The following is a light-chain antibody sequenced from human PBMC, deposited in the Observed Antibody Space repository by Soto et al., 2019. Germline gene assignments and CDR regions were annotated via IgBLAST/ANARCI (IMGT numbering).Light chain of an antibody. Sequence: EIVLTQSPATLSLSPGERATLSCRASQSVSSYLAWYQQKPGQAPRLLIYDASNRATGIPARFSGSGSGTDFTPTISSLEPEDLAVYYCQQRSNWPPLTFGGGTKVEIK. V-gene: IGKV3-11*01. CDR2: DAS. CDR1: QSVSSY. CDR3: QQRSNWPPLT. J-gene: IGKJ4*02.